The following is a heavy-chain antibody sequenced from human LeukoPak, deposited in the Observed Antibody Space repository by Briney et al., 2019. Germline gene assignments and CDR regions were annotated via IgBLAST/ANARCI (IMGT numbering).Heavy chain of an antibody. J-gene: IGHJ4*02. CDR1: GYTLTELS. D-gene: IGHD6-13*01. CDR2: FDPEDGET. V-gene: IGHV1-24*01. CDR3: ATTFGQQLEFDY. Sequence: ASVKVSCKVSGYTLTELSMHWVRQAPGKGLEWMGGFDPEDGETIYAQKFQGRVTMTEDTSTDTAYMELSSLRSEDTAVYYCATTFGQQLEFDYWGQGTLVTVSS.